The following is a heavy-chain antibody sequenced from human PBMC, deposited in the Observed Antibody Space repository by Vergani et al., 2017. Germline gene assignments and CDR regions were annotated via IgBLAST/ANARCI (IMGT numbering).Heavy chain of an antibody. D-gene: IGHD4-17*01. CDR1: GYTFTDYY. V-gene: IGHV1-2*02. Sequence: QVHLVQSGSEVRKPGASVKVSCKTSGYTFTDYYIYWVRQAPGQRVEWMGLINPKNGGTDYAHKFQGKVTMTSDTSINTAYMEVSSVTFEDSSVYYCARGRPYGGWFDPWGQGTLVTVSS. J-gene: IGHJ5*02. CDR2: INPKNGGT. CDR3: ARGRPYGGWFDP.